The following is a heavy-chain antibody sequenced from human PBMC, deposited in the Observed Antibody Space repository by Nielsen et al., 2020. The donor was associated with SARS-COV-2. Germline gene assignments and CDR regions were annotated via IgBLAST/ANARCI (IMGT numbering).Heavy chain of an antibody. CDR2: ISSDGNTK. CDR3: VRVRDDGYYFDTGPFDY. Sequence: GESLKISCAASGFAFSTYAMNWVHQAPGKGLEWLTIISSDGNTKFYADSVKGRFTISRDDAENTVFLEMNSLRVDDTAMYYCVRVRDDGYYFDTGPFDYWGQGTLVSVSS. J-gene: IGHJ4*02. D-gene: IGHD2-21*02. CDR1: GFAFSTYA. V-gene: IGHV3-30*04.